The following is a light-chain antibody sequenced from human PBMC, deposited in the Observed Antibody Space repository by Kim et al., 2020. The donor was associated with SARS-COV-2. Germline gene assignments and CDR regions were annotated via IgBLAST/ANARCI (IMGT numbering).Light chain of an antibody. J-gene: IGLJ3*02. CDR2: EDN. Sequence: KTVTISCTRSSSSSASNYVQWYQQRPGSAPTTVIYEDNQRPSGVPDRFSGSIDSSYNSASLTISGLKTEDEADYYCQSYDSSNEGVFGGGTQLTVL. CDR3: QSYDSSNEGV. CDR1: SSSSASNY. V-gene: IGLV6-57*03.